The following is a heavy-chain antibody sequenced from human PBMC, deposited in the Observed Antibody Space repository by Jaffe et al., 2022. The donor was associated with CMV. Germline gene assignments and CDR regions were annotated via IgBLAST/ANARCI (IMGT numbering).Heavy chain of an antibody. CDR3: AKDMGAARILDY. J-gene: IGHJ4*02. V-gene: IGHV3-9*01. Sequence: EVQLVESGGGLVQPGRSLRLSCAASGFTFDDYAMHWVRQAPGKGLEWVSGISWNSGSIGYADSVKGRFTISRDNAKNSLYLQMNSLRAEDTALYYCAKDMGAARILDYWGQGTLVTVSS. D-gene: IGHD6-6*01. CDR1: GFTFDDYA. CDR2: ISWNSGSI.